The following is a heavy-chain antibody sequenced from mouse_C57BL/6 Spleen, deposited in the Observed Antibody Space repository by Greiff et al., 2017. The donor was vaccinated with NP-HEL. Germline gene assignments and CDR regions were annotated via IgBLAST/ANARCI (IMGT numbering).Heavy chain of an antibody. Sequence: VKLVESGAELARPGASVKLSCKASGYTFTSYGISWVKQRTGQGLEWIGEIYPRSGNTYYNEKFKGKATLTADKSSSTAYMELRSLTSEDSAVYFCAAMVTTPYWYFDVWGTGTTVTVSS. CDR2: IYPRSGNT. CDR1: GYTFTSYG. D-gene: IGHD2-2*01. V-gene: IGHV1-81*01. J-gene: IGHJ1*03. CDR3: AAMVTTPYWYFDV.